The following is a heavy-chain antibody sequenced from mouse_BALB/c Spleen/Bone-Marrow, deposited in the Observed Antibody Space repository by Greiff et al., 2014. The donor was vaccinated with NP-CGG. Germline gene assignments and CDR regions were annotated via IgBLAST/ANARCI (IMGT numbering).Heavy chain of an antibody. CDR3: AREVYGSWFAY. Sequence: VKLVESGAELARPGASVKMSCEASGYTFTYYTMYWVKQRPGQGLEWIGYINPNSDYTNYNQKFKDKATLTADKSSSTAYMQLSSLTSEDSAVYYCAREVYGSWFAYWGQGTLVTVSA. CDR2: INPNSDYT. J-gene: IGHJ3*01. D-gene: IGHD2-2*01. CDR1: GYTFTYYT. V-gene: IGHV1-4*01.